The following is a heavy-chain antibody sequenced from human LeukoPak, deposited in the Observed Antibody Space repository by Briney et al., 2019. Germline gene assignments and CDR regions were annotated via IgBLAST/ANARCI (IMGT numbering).Heavy chain of an antibody. V-gene: IGHV3-30*04. CDR2: ISHDGATK. CDR1: GFSFSNFA. D-gene: IGHD1-26*01. CDR3: ARARGRWHLLPLDF. J-gene: IGHJ4*02. Sequence: GGSLRLSCAASGFSFSNFAIHWVRQAPGKGLEWLAVISHDGATKHYADSVKGRFTISRDNSNNSLSLQMNSLNAEDTAVYYRARARGRWHLLPLDFWGQGTLVTVSS.